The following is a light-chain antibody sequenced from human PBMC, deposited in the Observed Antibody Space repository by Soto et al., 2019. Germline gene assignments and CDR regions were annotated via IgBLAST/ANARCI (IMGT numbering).Light chain of an antibody. CDR1: QDIGNF. CDR2: AAS. CDR3: QKCKVAPFT. Sequence: DIQMTQSPSSLSASVEDRVTITCRASQDIGNFLAWYQQKPGKVPKLLIYAASTLQSGVPSRFSGSGSGTDFTLTISSLQPEDVATYYCQKCKVAPFTFGGGTKVDIK. J-gene: IGKJ4*01. V-gene: IGKV1-27*01.